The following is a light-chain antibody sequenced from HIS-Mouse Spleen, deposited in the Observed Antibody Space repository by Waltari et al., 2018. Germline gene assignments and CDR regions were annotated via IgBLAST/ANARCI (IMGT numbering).Light chain of an antibody. CDR2: DVS. Sequence: QSALTQPASGSGSPEQSITISCTGPSSTVGGNTYASWYQQHPGKAPKLMIYDVSNRTSGFSNRFSGSKSGNTASLTISGLQAEDEADYYCSSYTSSSTYVFGTGTKVTVL. V-gene: IGLV2-14*03. CDR3: SSYTSSSTYV. CDR1: SSTVGGNTY. J-gene: IGLJ1*01.